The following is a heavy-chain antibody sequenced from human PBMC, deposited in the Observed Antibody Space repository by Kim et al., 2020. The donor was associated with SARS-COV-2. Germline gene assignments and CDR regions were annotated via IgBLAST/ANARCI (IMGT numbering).Heavy chain of an antibody. V-gene: IGHV1-69*01. CDR3: ARDHCSGGSCYSYFDY. D-gene: IGHD2-15*01. J-gene: IGHJ4*02. Sequence: KFQGRVTITADESTSTAYMELSSLRSEDTAVYYCARDHCSGGSCYSYFDYWGQGTLVTVSS.